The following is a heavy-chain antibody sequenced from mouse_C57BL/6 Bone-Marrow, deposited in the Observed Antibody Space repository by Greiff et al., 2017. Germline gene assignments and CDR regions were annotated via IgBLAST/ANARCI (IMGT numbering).Heavy chain of an antibody. D-gene: IGHD4-1*01. Sequence: QVQLQQPGAELVKPGASVKMSCKASGYTFTSYWITWVKQRPGQGLEWIGDIYPTSGRTNYNEKFKSKAILTVDTSSNTAYMQLSSLTSEDSAVLYCARSGPLGRSWDYGGQGTTRTVSS. CDR1: GYTFTSYW. J-gene: IGHJ2*01. CDR2: IYPTSGRT. V-gene: IGHV1-55*01. CDR3: ARSGPLGRSWDY.